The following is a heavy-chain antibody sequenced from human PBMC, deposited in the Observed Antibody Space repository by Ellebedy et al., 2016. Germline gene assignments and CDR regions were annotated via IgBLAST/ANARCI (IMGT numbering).Heavy chain of an antibody. CDR1: GFIVSTNY. CDR2: IKSKSDGGAT. CDR3: ATGRDWFKY. V-gene: IGHV3-15*01. J-gene: IGHJ4*02. D-gene: IGHD3-9*01. Sequence: GESLKISCAASGFIVSTNYMSWVRQAPGKGLEWVGRIKSKSDGGATDYAAPVKGRFSISRDDSKNTLFLEMNSLKIEDTAMFYCATGRDWFKYWGQGALVTVSS.